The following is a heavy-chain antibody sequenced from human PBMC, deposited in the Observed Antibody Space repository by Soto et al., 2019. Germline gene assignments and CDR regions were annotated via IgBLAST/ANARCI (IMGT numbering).Heavy chain of an antibody. CDR2: IIPILGIA. Sequence: QVQLVQSGAEVKKPGSSVKVSCKASGGTFSSYTISWVRQAPGQGLEWMGRIIPILGIANYAQKFQGRVTITADKSTSTAYMELSSLRSEDTAVYYCARETAEAGNRYFDLWGRGTLVTVSS. V-gene: IGHV1-69*08. CDR1: GGTFSSYT. D-gene: IGHD6-19*01. J-gene: IGHJ2*01. CDR3: ARETAEAGNRYFDL.